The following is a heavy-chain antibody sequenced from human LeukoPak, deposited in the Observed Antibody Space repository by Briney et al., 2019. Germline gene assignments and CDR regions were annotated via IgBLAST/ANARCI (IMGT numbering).Heavy chain of an antibody. Sequence: SGPTLVNPTQTLTLTCTFSGFSLSTNGVGVGWIRQPPGKALEWLELIYWNDDKRYSPSLKSRLTITRDTSRNRVGLTMTNMDPVDAGTYYCAHINAWGSYSLFDYWGQGTLVTVSS. CDR2: IYWNDDK. D-gene: IGHD3-16*01. CDR1: GFSLSTNGVG. J-gene: IGHJ4*02. V-gene: IGHV2-5*01. CDR3: AHINAWGSYSLFDY.